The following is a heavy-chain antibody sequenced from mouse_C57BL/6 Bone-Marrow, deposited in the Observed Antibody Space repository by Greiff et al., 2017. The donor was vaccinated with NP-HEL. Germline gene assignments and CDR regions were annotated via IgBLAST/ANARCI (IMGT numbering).Heavy chain of an antibody. CDR3: ARSSYYYGSSLGPWFAY. CDR1: GFTFSSYA. D-gene: IGHD1-1*01. V-gene: IGHV5-4*01. J-gene: IGHJ3*01. CDR2: ISDGGSYT. Sequence: EVQVVESGGGLVKPGGSLKLSCAASGFTFSSYAMSWVRQTPEKRLEWVATISDGGSYTYYPDNVKGRFTISRDNAKNNRYLQMSQLKSEDTAMYYCARSSYYYGSSLGPWFAYWGQGTLVTVSA.